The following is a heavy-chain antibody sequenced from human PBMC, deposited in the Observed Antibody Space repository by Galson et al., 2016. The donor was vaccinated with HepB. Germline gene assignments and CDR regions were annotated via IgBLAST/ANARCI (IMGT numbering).Heavy chain of an antibody. D-gene: IGHD2-21*02. Sequence: SLRLSCAGSGFTFSSFSMHWVRQAPGKGLEWVAAISSDGSYDEYIDSVRGRFTISRDNSKNTLYLQMNSLRVEDTAVYYCAKESGYSDRYPYYYGMDVWGQGTTVTVSS. CDR1: GFTFSSFS. CDR2: ISSDGSYD. CDR3: AKESGYSDRYPYYYGMDV. V-gene: IGHV3-30*04. J-gene: IGHJ6*02.